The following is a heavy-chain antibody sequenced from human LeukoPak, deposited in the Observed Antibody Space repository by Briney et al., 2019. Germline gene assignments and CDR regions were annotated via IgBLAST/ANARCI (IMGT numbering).Heavy chain of an antibody. CDR1: GYTFTSYD. J-gene: IGHJ4*02. D-gene: IGHD3-22*01. Sequence: ASVKVSCKASGYTFTSYDINWVRQATGQGLEWMGWMNPNSGNTGYAQKFQGRVTMTRNTSISTAYMELSSLRSEDTAVYYCARDRGGVYDSSSAHFDYWGQGTLVTVSS. CDR3: ARDRGGVYDSSSAHFDY. V-gene: IGHV1-8*01. CDR2: MNPNSGNT.